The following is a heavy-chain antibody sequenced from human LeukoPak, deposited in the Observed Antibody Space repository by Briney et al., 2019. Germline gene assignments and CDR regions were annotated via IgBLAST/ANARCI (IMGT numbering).Heavy chain of an antibody. CDR2: IIPIFGTA. CDR3: ARDQDSSGYYSNAREVAFDI. CDR1: GGTFSSYA. J-gene: IGHJ3*02. V-gene: IGHV1-69*01. D-gene: IGHD3-22*01. Sequence: ASVKVSCKASGGTFSSYAISWVRQAPGQGLEWMGGIIPIFGTANYAQKFQGRVTITADESTSTAYMELSSLRSEDTAVYYCARDQDSSGYYSNAREVAFDIWGQGTMVTVSS.